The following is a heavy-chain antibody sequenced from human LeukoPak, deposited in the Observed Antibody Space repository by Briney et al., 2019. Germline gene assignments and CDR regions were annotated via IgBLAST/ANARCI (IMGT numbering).Heavy chain of an antibody. D-gene: IGHD3-3*01. Sequence: GESLKISCKGSGYRFTSYWIGWVRPMPWKGLEWMGIIYPGDSDTRYSPSFQGQVTISADKAISTAYLQWSSLKASDTAMYYCARARRDYDFWSGYYTSGGEYFQHWGQGTLVTVSS. CDR2: IYPGDSDT. CDR3: ARARRDYDFWSGYYTSGGEYFQH. J-gene: IGHJ1*01. V-gene: IGHV5-51*01. CDR1: GYRFTSYW.